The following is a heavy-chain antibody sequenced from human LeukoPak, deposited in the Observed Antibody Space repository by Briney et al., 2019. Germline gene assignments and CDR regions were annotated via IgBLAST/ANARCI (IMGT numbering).Heavy chain of an antibody. CDR2: ISSSSSYI. CDR1: GFTFSSYS. J-gene: IGHJ6*02. D-gene: IGHD3-3*01. V-gene: IGHV3-21*04. Sequence: GGSLRLSCAASGFTFSSYSMNWVRQAPGKGLEWVSSISSSSSYIYYADSVKGRFTISRDNAKNSLYLQMNSLRAEDTAPYYCAKSVAIYFYYGLDVWGQGATVTVSS. CDR3: AKSVAIYFYYGLDV.